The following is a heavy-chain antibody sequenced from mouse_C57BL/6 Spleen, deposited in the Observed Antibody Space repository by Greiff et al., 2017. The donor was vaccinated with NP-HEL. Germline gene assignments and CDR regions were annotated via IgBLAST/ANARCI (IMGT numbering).Heavy chain of an antibody. D-gene: IGHD1-1*01. Sequence: VQLQQSGPELVKPGASVKLSCKASGYTFTSYDINWVKQRPGQGLEWIGWIYPRDGSTKDNEKFKGKATLTVDTSSSTAYMELHSLTSEDSAVYCCARGGTVVAMDYWGQGTSVTVSS. CDR3: ARGGTVVAMDY. CDR2: IYPRDGST. V-gene: IGHV1-85*01. CDR1: GYTFTSYD. J-gene: IGHJ4*01.